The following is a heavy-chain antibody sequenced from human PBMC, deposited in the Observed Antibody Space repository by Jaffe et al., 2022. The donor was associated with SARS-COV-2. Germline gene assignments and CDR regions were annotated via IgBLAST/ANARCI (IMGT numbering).Heavy chain of an antibody. J-gene: IGHJ4*02. CDR1: GFTFSSYW. V-gene: IGHV3-74*01. CDR3: ARDPLGYCTNGVCGY. CDR2: INSDGSST. Sequence: EVQLVESGGGLVQPGGSLRLSCAASGFTFSSYWMHWVRQAPGKGLVWVSRINSDGSSTSYADSVKGRFTISRDNAKNTLYLQMNSLRAEDTAVYYCARDPLGYCTNGVCGYWGQGTLVTVSS. D-gene: IGHD2-8*01.